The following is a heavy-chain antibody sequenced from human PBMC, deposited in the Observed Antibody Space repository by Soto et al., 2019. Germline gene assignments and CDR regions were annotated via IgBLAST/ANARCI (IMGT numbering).Heavy chain of an antibody. V-gene: IGHV3-23*01. CDR2: VTATAESA. Sequence: GGSLRLSCTPFGFNFDAYAMSWVRQAPGKGLEWVSAVTATAESAYYTDSVKGRFAISRDNSKNTLYLQMNSLRAEDTAVYYCAKDQQQLVKNWFDPWGQGTLVTVSS. D-gene: IGHD6-13*01. CDR1: GFNFDAYA. CDR3: AKDQQQLVKNWFDP. J-gene: IGHJ5*02.